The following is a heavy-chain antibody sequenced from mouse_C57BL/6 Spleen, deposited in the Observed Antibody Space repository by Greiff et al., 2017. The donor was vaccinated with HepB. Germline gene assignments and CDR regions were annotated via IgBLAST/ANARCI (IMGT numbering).Heavy chain of an antibody. Sequence: VQLQQSGAELVKPGASVKLSCTASGFNFKDYYMHWVKQRTEQGLEWIGRIDPEDGETKYAAKFQGKATITADTSSSTAYLQLSGLTSEDTAVYYCAETGTDAMDYWGQGTSVTVSS. V-gene: IGHV14-2*01. CDR2: IDPEDGET. CDR1: GFNFKDYY. CDR3: AETGTDAMDY. D-gene: IGHD4-1*01. J-gene: IGHJ4*01.